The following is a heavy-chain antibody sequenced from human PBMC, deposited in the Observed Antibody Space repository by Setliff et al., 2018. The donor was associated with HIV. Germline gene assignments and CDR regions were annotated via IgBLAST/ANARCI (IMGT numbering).Heavy chain of an antibody. CDR1: GGSISSDNW. CDR3: ATYSAGEGGRGY. J-gene: IGHJ4*02. CDR2: IYHSEYT. Sequence: SETLSLTCAVSGGSISSDNWWTWVRQPPGKGLEWIGEIYHSEYTNYNASLKSRVSMSVDKSKNQFSLKLTSVTAADTAVYYCATYSAGEGGRGYWGQGRLVT. D-gene: IGHD1-26*01. V-gene: IGHV4-4*02.